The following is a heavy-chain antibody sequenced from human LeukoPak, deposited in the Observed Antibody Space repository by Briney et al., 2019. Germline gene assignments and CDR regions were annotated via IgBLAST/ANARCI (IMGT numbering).Heavy chain of an antibody. V-gene: IGHV3-33*01. Sequence: PGGSLRLSCAASGFTFSSYGMHWVRQAPGKGLEWVAVIWYDGSNKYYADSVKGRFTISRDNSKNTLYLQMNSLRAEDTAVYYCARVEMATLYYFDYWGQGTLVTVSS. CDR1: GFTFSSYG. D-gene: IGHD5-24*01. CDR3: ARVEMATLYYFDY. J-gene: IGHJ4*02. CDR2: IWYDGSNK.